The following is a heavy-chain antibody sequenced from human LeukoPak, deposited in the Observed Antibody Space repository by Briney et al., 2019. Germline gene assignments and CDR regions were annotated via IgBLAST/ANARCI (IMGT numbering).Heavy chain of an antibody. CDR2: IYYSGST. CDR3: AREKKTGTRPYDAFDI. D-gene: IGHD1/OR15-1a*01. J-gene: IGHJ3*02. CDR1: GGSISSYY. V-gene: IGHV4-59*01. Sequence: SETLSLTCTVSGGSISSYYWSWIRQPPGKGLEWIGYIYYSGSTNYNPSLKSRVTISVDTFKNQFSLKLSSVTAADTAVYYCAREKKTGTRPYDAFDIWGQGTMVTVSS.